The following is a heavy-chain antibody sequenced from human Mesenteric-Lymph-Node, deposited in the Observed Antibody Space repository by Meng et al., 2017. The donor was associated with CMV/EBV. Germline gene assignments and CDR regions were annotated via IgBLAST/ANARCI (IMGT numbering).Heavy chain of an antibody. D-gene: IGHD2-2*02. CDR2: IKTKIGGGAT. Sequence: GGSLRLSCAVSGFTFSDAWMTWVRQAPGEGLEWVGRIKTKIGGGATDYAAPVNGRFTISRDDSKNTLYLEMNSLKIEDTAMYYCTTEVCTGISCYTKGAFDIWGQGTMVTVSS. CDR3: TTEVCTGISCYTKGAFDI. V-gene: IGHV3-15*01. CDR1: GFTFSDAW. J-gene: IGHJ3*02.